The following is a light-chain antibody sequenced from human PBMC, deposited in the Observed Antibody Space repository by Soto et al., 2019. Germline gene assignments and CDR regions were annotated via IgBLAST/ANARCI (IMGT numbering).Light chain of an antibody. V-gene: IGLV2-23*03. CDR3: CSYADSSTFWVV. Sequence: QSALTQPASVSGSPGQSITISCTETSSDVGSYNLVSWYQQHPGKAPKLMIYEGTKRPSGVSNRFSGSKSGNTASLTISGLQTEDEADYYCCSYADSSTFWVVFGGGTKLTVL. CDR2: EGT. J-gene: IGLJ2*01. CDR1: SSDVGSYNL.